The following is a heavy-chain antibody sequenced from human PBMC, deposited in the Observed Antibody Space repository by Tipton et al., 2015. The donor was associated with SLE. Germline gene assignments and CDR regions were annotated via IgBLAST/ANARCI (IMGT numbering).Heavy chain of an antibody. CDR2: IYYSGST. Sequence: TLSLTCTVSGGSISSYYWSWIRQPPGKGLERIGYIYYSGSTNYNPSLKSRVTISVDTSKNQFSLKLSSVTAADTAVYYCARQYGRGAFDIWGQGTMVTVSS. J-gene: IGHJ3*02. V-gene: IGHV4-59*08. CDR1: GGSISSYY. CDR3: ARQYGRGAFDI. D-gene: IGHD1-26*01.